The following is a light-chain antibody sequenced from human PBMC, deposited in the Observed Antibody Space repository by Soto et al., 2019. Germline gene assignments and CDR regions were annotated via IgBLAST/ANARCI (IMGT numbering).Light chain of an antibody. CDR1: SSDIDAYNY. CDR3: SSYVGSNNFV. CDR2: EVS. J-gene: IGLJ1*01. Sequence: QSALTQPPSASGSPGQSVTISCTGTSSDIDAYNYVSWYQQHPGKAPKLMIYEVSKRPSGVPDRFSGSKSGNTAFLTVSGLQADDEADYYCSSYVGSNNFVFGTGTKVTVL. V-gene: IGLV2-8*01.